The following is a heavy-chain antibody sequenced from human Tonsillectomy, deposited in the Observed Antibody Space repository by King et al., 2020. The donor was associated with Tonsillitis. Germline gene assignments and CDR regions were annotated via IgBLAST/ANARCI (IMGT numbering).Heavy chain of an antibody. V-gene: IGHV2-70*15. CDR3: ARIPSAGIAAAGTYFDF. D-gene: IGHD6-13*01. CDR1: GFSLSTSGMC. Sequence: VTLKESGPALVKPTQTLTLTCTFSGFSLSTSGMCVSCIRQPPGKALEWLARIDWDDDKYYSTSLKTRLAISKDTSKNQVVLTMTNMDPVDTATYYCARIPSAGIAAAGTYFDFWGQGTLVTVSS. J-gene: IGHJ4*02. CDR2: IDWDDDK.